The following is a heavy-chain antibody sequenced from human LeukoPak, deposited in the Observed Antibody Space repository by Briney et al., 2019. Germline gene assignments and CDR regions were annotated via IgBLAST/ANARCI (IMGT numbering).Heavy chain of an antibody. Sequence: PSETLSLTCAVYGGSFSGYYWSWTRQPPGKGLEWIGEINHSGSTNYNPSLKSRVTISVDTSKNQFSLKLSSVTAADTAVYYCARGYGDFNWGQGTLVTVSS. D-gene: IGHD4-17*01. CDR2: INHSGST. CDR3: ARGYGDFN. J-gene: IGHJ4*02. V-gene: IGHV4-34*01. CDR1: GGSFSGYY.